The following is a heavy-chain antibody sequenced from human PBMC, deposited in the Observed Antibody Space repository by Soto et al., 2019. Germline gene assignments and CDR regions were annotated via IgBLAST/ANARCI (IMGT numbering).Heavy chain of an antibody. CDR1: GFTFDDYA. V-gene: IGHV3-9*01. D-gene: IGHD2-21*01. Sequence: GGSLRLSCAVSGFTFDDYAMHWVRQAPGKGLEWVSGISWNCDTIDYVGSVKGRLTISRDNAKNSLYLQVNSLRAEDTALYYCVKGVHNHCVWDAFHIWGQGTVVTVSS. J-gene: IGHJ3*02. CDR3: VKGVHNHCVWDAFHI. CDR2: ISWNCDTI.